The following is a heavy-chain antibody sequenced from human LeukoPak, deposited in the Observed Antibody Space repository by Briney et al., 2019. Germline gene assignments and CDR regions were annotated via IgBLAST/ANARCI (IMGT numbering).Heavy chain of an antibody. CDR3: ARDLGYCSGGICYANLDYFDY. CDR2: VSAYNGNT. V-gene: IGHV1-18*01. J-gene: IGHJ4*02. D-gene: IGHD2-15*01. CDR1: GYTFTSYG. Sequence: ASVKVSCKASGYTFTSYGISWVRQAPGQGLEWMGWVSAYNGNTNYAQKLQGRVTMTTDTSTSTAYMERRSLRSDDTAVYYCARDLGYCSGGICYANLDYFDYWGQGTLVTVSS.